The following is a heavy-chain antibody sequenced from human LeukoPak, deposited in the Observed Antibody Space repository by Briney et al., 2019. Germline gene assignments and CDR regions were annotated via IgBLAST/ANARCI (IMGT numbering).Heavy chain of an antibody. D-gene: IGHD3-16*01. V-gene: IGHV6-1*01. CDR2: TYYRSKWYN. J-gene: IGHJ6*02. CDR1: GDSVSSDSAA. CDR3: TRGGYYGLDV. Sequence: SQTLSLTCAISGDSVSSDSAAYNWIRQSPSRGLEWLGRTYYRSKWYNDYAVSAKSRITINPDTSKNQFSLQLNSVTPEDTGMYYCTRGGYYGLDVWGQGTTVTVSS.